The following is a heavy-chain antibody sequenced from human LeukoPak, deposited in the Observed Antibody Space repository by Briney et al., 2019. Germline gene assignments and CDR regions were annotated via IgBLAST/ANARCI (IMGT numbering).Heavy chain of an antibody. D-gene: IGHD6-19*01. V-gene: IGHV3-30-3*01. CDR2: ISYDGSNK. Sequence: PGGSLRLSCAASGFTFSSYAMHWVRQAPGKGLEWVAVISYDGSNKYYADSVKGRFTISRDNSKNTLYLQMNSLRAEDTAVYYCARSIGIAVAGTAFDYWGQGTLVTVSS. J-gene: IGHJ4*02. CDR3: ARSIGIAVAGTAFDY. CDR1: GFTFSSYA.